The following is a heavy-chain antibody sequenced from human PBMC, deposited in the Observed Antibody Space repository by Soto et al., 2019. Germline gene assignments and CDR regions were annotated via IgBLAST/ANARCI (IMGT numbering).Heavy chain of an antibody. J-gene: IGHJ3*01. CDR2: ISDDGSNK. D-gene: IGHD3-22*01. V-gene: IGHV3-30-3*01. Sequence: SPRLSCAASAFTSSSYAMHWVRQAPGKGLEWVAVISDDGSNKYYADSVKGRFTISSDNSKNTLYLQMNSLRAEGTAVDYCADDYYDSNGQWGQGTMVNVSS. CDR1: AFTSSSYA. CDR3: ADDYYDSNGQ.